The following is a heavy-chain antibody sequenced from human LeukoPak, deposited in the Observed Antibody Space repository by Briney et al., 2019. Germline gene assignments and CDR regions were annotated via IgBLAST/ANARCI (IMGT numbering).Heavy chain of an antibody. V-gene: IGHV3-53*01. CDR2: IYSGGST. J-gene: IGHJ4*02. CDR1: GFTVSSNY. D-gene: IGHD2-2*01. CDR3: AKGEYQLPPPFDY. Sequence: GGSLRLSCAASGFTVSSNYMSWVRQAPGKGLEWVSVIYSGGSTYYADSVKGRFTISRDNSKNTLYLQMNSLRAEDTAVYYCAKGEYQLPPPFDYWGQGTLVTVSS.